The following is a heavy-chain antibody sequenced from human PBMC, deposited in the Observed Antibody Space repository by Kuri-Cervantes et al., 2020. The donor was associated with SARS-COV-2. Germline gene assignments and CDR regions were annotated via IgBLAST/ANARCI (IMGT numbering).Heavy chain of an antibody. V-gene: IGHV3-21*01. Sequence: LSLTCAASGFTFSSYAMSWVRQAPGKGLEWVSSISSSSSYIYYADSVKGRFTISRDNAKNSLYLQMNSLRAEDTAVYYCAREDSYGYGDYWGQGTLVTVSS. CDR3: AREDSYGYGDY. CDR2: ISSSSSYI. CDR1: GFTFSSYA. D-gene: IGHD5-18*01. J-gene: IGHJ4*02.